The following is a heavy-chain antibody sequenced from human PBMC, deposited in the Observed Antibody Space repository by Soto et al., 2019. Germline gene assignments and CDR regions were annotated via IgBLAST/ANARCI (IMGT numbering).Heavy chain of an antibody. CDR2: ISSSSSYI. J-gene: IGHJ4*02. CDR1: GFTFSSYS. Sequence: VQLVESGGGLVKPGGSLRLSCAASGFTFSSYSMNWVRQAPGKGLEWVSSISSSSSYIYYADSVKGRFTISSDNAKNSLYLQMNSLRAEDTAVYYCARDLVEMATTERLDYWGQGTLVTVSS. D-gene: IGHD1-1*01. CDR3: ARDLVEMATTERLDY. V-gene: IGHV3-21*01.